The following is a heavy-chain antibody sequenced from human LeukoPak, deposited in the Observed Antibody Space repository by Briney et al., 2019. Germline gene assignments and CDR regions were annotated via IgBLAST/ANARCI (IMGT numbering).Heavy chain of an antibody. D-gene: IGHD2-2*03. V-gene: IGHV5-10-1*01. CDR1: GYSFTSYW. J-gene: IGHJ4*02. CDR2: IDPSDSYT. CDR3: AFGYCSSTSCYVFDY. Sequence: GESLKISCKGSGYSFTSYWISWVRQMPGKGLEWMGRIDPSDSYTNYSPSFQGHVTISADKSISTAYLQWSSLKASVTAMYYCAFGYCSSTSCYVFDYWGQGTLVTVSS.